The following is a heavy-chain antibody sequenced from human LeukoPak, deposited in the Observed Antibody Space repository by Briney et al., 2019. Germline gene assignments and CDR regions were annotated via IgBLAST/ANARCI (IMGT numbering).Heavy chain of an antibody. CDR3: ASRVDTAIIYYYYGMDV. CDR2: ISYDGSNK. J-gene: IGHJ6*02. Sequence: GRSLRLSCAASGFTFSSYAMHWVRQAPGKGLEWVAVISYDGSNKYYADSVKGRFTISRDNSKNTLYLQMNSLRAEDTAVYYCASRVDTAIIYYYYGMDVWGQGTTVTVSS. V-gene: IGHV3-30-3*01. CDR1: GFTFSSYA. D-gene: IGHD5-18*01.